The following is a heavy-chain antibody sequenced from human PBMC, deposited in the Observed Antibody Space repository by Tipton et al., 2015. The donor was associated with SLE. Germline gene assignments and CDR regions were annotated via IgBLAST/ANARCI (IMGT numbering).Heavy chain of an antibody. V-gene: IGHV4-34*01. D-gene: IGHD5-18*01. CDR1: GGSISTYY. J-gene: IGHJ2*01. CDR2: INHSGSP. Sequence: TLSLTCTVSGGSISTYYWSWLRQSPGKGLEWLGEINHSGSPNYNPSLKSRIAISVDTSKKQFSLKLSSVTDVDTAVYYCARTAGRSVKLWYFDLWGRGTLVTVSS. CDR3: ARTAGRSVKLWYFDL.